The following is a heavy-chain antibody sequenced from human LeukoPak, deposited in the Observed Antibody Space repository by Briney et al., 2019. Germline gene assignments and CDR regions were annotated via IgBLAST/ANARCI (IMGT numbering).Heavy chain of an antibody. Sequence: PSETLSLTCTVSGGSISSYYWSWIRQPPGKGLEWIGYIYYSGSTNYNPSLKSRVTISVDTSKNQFPLKLSSVTAADTAVYYCASSYYDFWSGHYYFDYWGQGTLVTVSS. J-gene: IGHJ4*02. D-gene: IGHD3-3*01. CDR3: ASSYYDFWSGHYYFDY. CDR1: GGSISSYY. V-gene: IGHV4-59*01. CDR2: IYYSGST.